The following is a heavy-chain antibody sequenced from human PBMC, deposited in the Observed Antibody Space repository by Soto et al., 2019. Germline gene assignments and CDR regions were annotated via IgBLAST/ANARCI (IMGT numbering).Heavy chain of an antibody. J-gene: IGHJ4*02. CDR1: GCSISRSNYH. CDR2: MYYSGSG. CDR3: ARQVGNSPPGS. Sequence: QLQLQESGPGLVKPSETLSLTCTVSGCSISRSNYHWGWIRQPPGKGLEWIGSMYYSGSGYYNPSLKSRVTISVDTSKNQFSLKLTSVTAADTAVYHCARQVGNSPPGSWGQGTLVTVSS. V-gene: IGHV4-39*01. D-gene: IGHD1-26*01.